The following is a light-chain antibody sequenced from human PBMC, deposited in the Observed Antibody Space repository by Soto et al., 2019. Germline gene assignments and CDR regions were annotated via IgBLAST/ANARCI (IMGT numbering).Light chain of an antibody. Sequence: EIVLTQSPATLSLSPGERATLSCRASQSISTYLTWYQQKPGQAPRLLIYDASKRATGIPARFSGSGSGTDFTLTISTLEPEDFAVYYCQHRSNWPPTFGQGTKLEIK. J-gene: IGKJ2*01. CDR3: QHRSNWPPT. V-gene: IGKV3-11*01. CDR2: DAS. CDR1: QSISTY.